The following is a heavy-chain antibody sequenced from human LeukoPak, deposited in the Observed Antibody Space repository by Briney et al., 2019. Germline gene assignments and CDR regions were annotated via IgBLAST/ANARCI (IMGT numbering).Heavy chain of an antibody. Sequence: RSGGSLRLSCAASGFTFSGYWMHWVRQAPGKGLVWVSRINSDGFSTTYADSVKGRFTISRDNAKNTLYLQMNSLRAEDTAVYYCARDPLTLYDYYMDVWGKGTTVTVSS. CDR1: GFTFSGYW. CDR2: INSDGFST. D-gene: IGHD3-9*01. V-gene: IGHV3-74*01. CDR3: ARDPLTLYDYYMDV. J-gene: IGHJ6*03.